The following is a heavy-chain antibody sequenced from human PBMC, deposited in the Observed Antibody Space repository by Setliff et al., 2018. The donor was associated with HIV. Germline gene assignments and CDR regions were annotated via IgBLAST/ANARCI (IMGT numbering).Heavy chain of an antibody. CDR2: IHHGGGT. Sequence: SETLSLTCAVYGGSFSDYYWSWIRQPPGKGLEWIGEIHHGGGTKYNPSLKSRVTMSVDKSKNQFSLKLSSVTAADTAVYYCASRVYYYDDSATLREEGFVPWGQGTLVTVSS. D-gene: IGHD3-22*01. CDR3: ASRVYYYDDSATLREEGFVP. V-gene: IGHV4-34*01. J-gene: IGHJ5*02. CDR1: GGSFSDYY.